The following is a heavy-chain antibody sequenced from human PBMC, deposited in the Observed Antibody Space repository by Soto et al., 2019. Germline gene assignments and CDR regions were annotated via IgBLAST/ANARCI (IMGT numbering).Heavy chain of an antibody. Sequence: SETLSLTCSVSGVSISGFYWSWIRQPAGKGLEWIGRIYSSGGTNYSPSLKSRVTMSVDTSKNQFSLRLNSVTAADTAVYYCARVTPRGGAVAGPYDYWGRGTLVTVSS. CDR3: ARVTPRGGAVAGPYDY. CDR2: IYSSGGT. J-gene: IGHJ4*02. V-gene: IGHV4-4*07. D-gene: IGHD6-19*01. CDR1: GVSISGFY.